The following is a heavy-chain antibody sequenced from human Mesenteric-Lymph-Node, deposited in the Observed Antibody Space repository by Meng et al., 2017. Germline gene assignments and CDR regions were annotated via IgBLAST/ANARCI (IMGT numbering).Heavy chain of an antibody. CDR2: INPDDGTP. J-gene: IGHJ4*02. V-gene: IGHV1-2*06. D-gene: IGHD3-22*01. Sequence: LVGSGGLGEKSGASVKVSCNVSGFSPTGEYIPCVRHAHGQGFAWVGRINPDDGTPSYAPKFQGRVTVTMTRDSSIITAFMELNRLRSDDTAVYYCARDREYVTENSSGWHWGPGSLVTVSS. CDR1: GFSPTGEY. CDR3: ARDREYVTENSSGWH.